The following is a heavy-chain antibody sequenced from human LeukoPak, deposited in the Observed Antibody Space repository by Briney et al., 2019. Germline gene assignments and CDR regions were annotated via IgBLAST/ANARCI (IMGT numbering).Heavy chain of an antibody. V-gene: IGHV3-66*02. Sequence: GGSLRLSCAASEFSVGSNYMTWVRQAPGKGLEWVSLIYSGGSTYYADSVKGRFTISRDNSKNTLYLQMNSLRAEDTAVYYCAKDRSSGWYPYYFDYWGQGTLVTVSS. CDR2: IYSGGST. D-gene: IGHD6-19*01. CDR3: AKDRSSGWYPYYFDY. CDR1: EFSVGSNY. J-gene: IGHJ4*02.